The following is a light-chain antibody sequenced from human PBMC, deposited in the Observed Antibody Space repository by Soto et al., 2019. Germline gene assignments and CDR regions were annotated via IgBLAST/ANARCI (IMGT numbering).Light chain of an antibody. CDR1: QSVGSTC. CDR2: DTS. CDR3: QQCGVSPWT. Sequence: FVLTQSPVTLSLSPGEGATLSCRASQSVGSTCLAWYQQKPGQAPRLLIYDTSSRATGIPARFSGSGSGTHFTLTISGLEPEDFAVYYCQQCGVSPWTFGQGTKVEI. V-gene: IGKV3-20*01. J-gene: IGKJ1*01.